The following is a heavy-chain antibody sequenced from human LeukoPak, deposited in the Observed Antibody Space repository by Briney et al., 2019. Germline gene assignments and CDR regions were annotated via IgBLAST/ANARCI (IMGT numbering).Heavy chain of an antibody. J-gene: IGHJ4*02. CDR1: GGSISSYY. CDR3: AGTYYYDSSGYTFDY. CDR2: IYTSGST. D-gene: IGHD3-22*01. V-gene: IGHV4-4*07. Sequence: SETLSRTCTVSGGSISSYYWSWIRQPAGKGLEWIGRIYTSGSTNYNPSLKSRVTMSVDTSKNQFSLKLSSVTAADTAVYYCAGTYYYDSSGYTFDYWGQGTLVTVSS.